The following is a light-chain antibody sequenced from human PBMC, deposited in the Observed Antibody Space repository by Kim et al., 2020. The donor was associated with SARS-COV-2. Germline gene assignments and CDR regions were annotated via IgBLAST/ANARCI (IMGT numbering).Light chain of an antibody. CDR2: GAS. CDR1: QSVSSNY. Sequence: EILLTQSPGTLSLSPGERATLSCRASQSVSSNYLAWYQQKPGQAPRLLIYGASSRATGIPDRFSGSGSGTDFTLTISRLEPEDFAVYYCQQYGTSPRTFGPGTKVDIK. V-gene: IGKV3-20*01. J-gene: IGKJ2*01. CDR3: QQYGTSPRT.